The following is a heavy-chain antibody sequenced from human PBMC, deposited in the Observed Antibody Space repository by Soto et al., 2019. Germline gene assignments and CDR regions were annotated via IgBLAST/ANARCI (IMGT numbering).Heavy chain of an antibody. CDR3: AKAEHNGDSYYSSFDS. CDR1: GFTFSSYA. J-gene: IGHJ4*02. V-gene: IGHV3-23*01. CDR2: ICGSGNTT. D-gene: IGHD2-15*01. Sequence: EVQLLDSGGDLVQPGGSLRLSCAASGFTFSSYAMNWVRQAPGKGLEWVSGICGSGNTTYYADSVKGRFTISRDNSKNTLYLHMNSLRAEDTAVYYCAKAEHNGDSYYSSFDSWGQGTLVTVSS.